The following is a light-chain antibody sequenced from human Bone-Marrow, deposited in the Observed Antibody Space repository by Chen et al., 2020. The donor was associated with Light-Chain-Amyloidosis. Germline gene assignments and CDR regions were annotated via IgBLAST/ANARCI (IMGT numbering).Light chain of an antibody. CDR3: SSCTITNTLV. Sequence: QSALTQPASVSGSPGQSITIYCTGTSSDVGGDNHVSWYQQHPDKAPKLMIYEVTNRPSWVPDRFSGSKSDNTASLTISGLQTEDEADYFCSSCTITNTLVFGSGTRVTVL. V-gene: IGLV2-14*01. J-gene: IGLJ1*01. CDR2: EVT. CDR1: SSDVGGDNH.